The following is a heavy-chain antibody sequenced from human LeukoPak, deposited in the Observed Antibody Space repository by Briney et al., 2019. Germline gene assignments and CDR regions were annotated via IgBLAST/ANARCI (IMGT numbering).Heavy chain of an antibody. D-gene: IGHD6-6*01. Sequence: SETLSLTCAVYGGSFSGYYWSWIRQPPGKGLEWIGEINHSGSTNYNPSLKSRVTISVDTSKNQFSLKLSSVTAADTAVYYCARSAPRVYSSSSGSTPSRRWFDPWGQGTLVTVSS. CDR1: GGSFSGYY. CDR2: INHSGST. CDR3: ARSAPRVYSSSSGSTPSRRWFDP. J-gene: IGHJ5*02. V-gene: IGHV4-34*01.